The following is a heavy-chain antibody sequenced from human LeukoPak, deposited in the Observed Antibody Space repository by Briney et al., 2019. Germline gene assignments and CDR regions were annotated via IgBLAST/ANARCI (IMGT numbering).Heavy chain of an antibody. V-gene: IGHV3-23*01. CDR3: AKGIASRDVDY. J-gene: IGHJ4*02. CDR1: GFTYSCYV. CDR2: IHRSGGST. Sequence: PGGSLRLSCAASGFTYSCYVMSWVRQAPGKGLEWVSAIHRSGGSTYYADSVKGRFTVSRDNSKNTLYLQMNSLRAEYTAVYYCAKGIASRDVDYWGQGTLVTVSS.